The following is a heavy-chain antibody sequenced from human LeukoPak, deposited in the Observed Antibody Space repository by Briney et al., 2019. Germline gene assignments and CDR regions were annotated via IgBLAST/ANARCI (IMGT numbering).Heavy chain of an antibody. D-gene: IGHD5-24*01. Sequence: PGGSLTLSCEASGFTFSGNWMSWVRQAPGKGLEWVASINPDGSQKLYVDSVKGRSTISRDNTKSSLYLQMNSLGAEDTAIYYCAKLLGTATTYDSWGQGTRVTVSS. CDR2: INPDGSQK. J-gene: IGHJ4*02. CDR1: GFTFSGNW. V-gene: IGHV3-7*01. CDR3: AKLLGTATTYDS.